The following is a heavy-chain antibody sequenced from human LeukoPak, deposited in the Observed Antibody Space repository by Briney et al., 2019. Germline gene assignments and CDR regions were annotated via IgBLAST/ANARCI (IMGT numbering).Heavy chain of an antibody. V-gene: IGHV3-21*01. Sequence: VGTLRLSCAASGFTFSSYGMSWVRQAPGKGLEWVSSISSSSSYIYYADSVKGRFTISRDNAKNSLYLQMNSLRAEDTAVYYCARGVGLFGVEPDYMDVWGKGTTVTVSS. CDR2: ISSSSSYI. CDR1: GFTFSSYG. D-gene: IGHD3-3*01. CDR3: ARGVGLFGVEPDYMDV. J-gene: IGHJ6*03.